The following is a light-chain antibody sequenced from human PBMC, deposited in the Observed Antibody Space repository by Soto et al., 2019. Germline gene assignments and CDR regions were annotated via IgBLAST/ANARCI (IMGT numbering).Light chain of an antibody. CDR3: ETWDVNTRV. CDR1: SGHSTYI. J-gene: IGLJ3*02. CDR2: LEGSGTY. V-gene: IGLV4-60*03. Sequence: QSALTQSSSASASPGSSVKLTCTLSSGHSTYIIAWHQQQPGKAPRFLMKLEGSGTYNKGSGVPDRFSGSGSGADRYLTISNLRSYDEADYYCETWDVNTRVFGGGTKRTVL.